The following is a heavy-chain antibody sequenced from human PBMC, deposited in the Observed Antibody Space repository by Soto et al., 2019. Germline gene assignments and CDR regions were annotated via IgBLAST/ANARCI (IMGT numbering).Heavy chain of an antibody. Sequence: PGGPLRHSCAASGFSFRITWMAWVRQAPGKGLEWVGRIKSKSAGEKTDYADPVKGRFTISRDDSKDTLYLHMDSLETGDTALYYCSTGSPFSGRVFDYWGQGTLVTVSS. CDR2: IKSKSAGEKT. J-gene: IGHJ4*02. CDR1: GFSFRITW. D-gene: IGHD1-26*01. V-gene: IGHV3-15*05. CDR3: STGSPFSGRVFDY.